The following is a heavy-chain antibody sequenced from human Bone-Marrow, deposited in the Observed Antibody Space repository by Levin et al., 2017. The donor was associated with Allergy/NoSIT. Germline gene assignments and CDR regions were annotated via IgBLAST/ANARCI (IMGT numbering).Heavy chain of an antibody. D-gene: IGHD2-2*01. CDR1: GFSFSSYA. V-gene: IGHV3-23*01. Sequence: GESLKISCAASGFSFSSYAMSWVRQAPGKGLEWVSAISGGGGITYYADAVKGRFTISRDNSKNTLYLQMNSLRVEDTALYYCAKAHIVVIPAAIRSFDYWGQGTLVTVSS. CDR2: ISGGGGIT. CDR3: AKAHIVVIPAAIRSFDY. J-gene: IGHJ4*02.